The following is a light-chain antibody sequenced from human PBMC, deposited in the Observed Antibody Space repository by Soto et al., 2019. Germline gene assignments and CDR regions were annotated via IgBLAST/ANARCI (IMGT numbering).Light chain of an antibody. Sequence: DIQMTQSPSTLSASVGDRVTITCRASQSIDTSLAWYQQKPGKAPRLLIYTASNLQSGVPSRFSGSGSGTEFTLTISSLLPDDFAIYYCQHHKSYPRTFGQGTKVEIK. V-gene: IGKV1-5*03. CDR2: TAS. CDR3: QHHKSYPRT. CDR1: QSIDTS. J-gene: IGKJ1*01.